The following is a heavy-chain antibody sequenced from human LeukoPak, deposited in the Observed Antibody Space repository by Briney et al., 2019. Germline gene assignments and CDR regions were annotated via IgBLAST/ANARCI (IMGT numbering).Heavy chain of an antibody. J-gene: IGHJ4*02. CDR1: GFTFGDYA. D-gene: IGHD3-22*01. CDR3: TRLYYYYDSSGYLFDY. V-gene: IGHV3-49*03. CDR2: IRSKAYGGTT. Sequence: PGGSLRLSCTASGFTFGDYAMSWFRQAPGKGLEWVGFIRSKAYGGTTEYAASVKGRFTISRDDSKSIAYLQMNSLKTEDTAVYYCTRLYYYYDSSGYLFDYWGQGTLVTVSS.